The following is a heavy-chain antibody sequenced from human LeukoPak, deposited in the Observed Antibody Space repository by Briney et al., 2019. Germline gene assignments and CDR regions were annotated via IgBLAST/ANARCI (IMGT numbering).Heavy chain of an antibody. Sequence: GGFLRLSCAASGFTVSSNYMSWVRQAPGKGLEWVSVIYSGGSTYYADSVKGRFTISRDNSKNTLYLQMNSLRAEDTAVYYCARSPYSSSWYVQGWFDPWGQGTLVTVSS. J-gene: IGHJ5*02. CDR2: IYSGGST. D-gene: IGHD6-13*01. V-gene: IGHV3-53*01. CDR3: ARSPYSSSWYVQGWFDP. CDR1: GFTVSSNY.